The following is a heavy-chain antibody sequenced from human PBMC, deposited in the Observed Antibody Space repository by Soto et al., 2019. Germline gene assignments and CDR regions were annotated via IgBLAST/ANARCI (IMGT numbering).Heavy chain of an antibody. CDR2: ISAYNGNT. CDR1: GYTFTSYG. Sequence: ASVKVSCKASGYTFTSYGISWVRQAPGQGLEWMGWISAYNGNTNYAQKLQGRVTMTTDTSTSTAYMGLRSLRSDDTAVYYCARAFPGYCSSTSCLFDYWGQGTLVTVSS. V-gene: IGHV1-18*04. J-gene: IGHJ4*02. CDR3: ARAFPGYCSSTSCLFDY. D-gene: IGHD2-2*01.